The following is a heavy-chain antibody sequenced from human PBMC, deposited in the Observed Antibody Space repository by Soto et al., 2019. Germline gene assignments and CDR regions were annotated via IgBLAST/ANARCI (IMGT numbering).Heavy chain of an antibody. V-gene: IGHV4-59*01. D-gene: IGHD1-26*01. Sequence: SETLSLTCTVSGDSISAYYWSWIRQPPGKGLEWIGYIYYSGSTNYNPSLKSRVTISLDTSKRQFSLMLSSVTAADTAVYYCARVGSGSYYDFNWFDPWGQGILVTSPQ. CDR1: GDSISAYY. CDR3: ARVGSGSYYDFNWFDP. J-gene: IGHJ5*02. CDR2: IYYSGST.